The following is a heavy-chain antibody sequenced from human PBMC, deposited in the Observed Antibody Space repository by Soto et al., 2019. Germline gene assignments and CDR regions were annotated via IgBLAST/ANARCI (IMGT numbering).Heavy chain of an antibody. CDR3: ARLLYSGYGSAY. V-gene: IGHV4-30-4*01. Sequence: QVQLQESGPGLVKPSQTLSLTCTVSGDSISSGDYYWSWIRQPPGKGLEWIGYIYYTGSTYSKPSLNGRVTISVDTSKSQFSLKMSSVTAADTAVYYCARLLYSGYGSAYWGQGSLVTVSS. CDR2: IYYTGST. CDR1: GDSISSGDYY. J-gene: IGHJ4*02. D-gene: IGHD5-12*01.